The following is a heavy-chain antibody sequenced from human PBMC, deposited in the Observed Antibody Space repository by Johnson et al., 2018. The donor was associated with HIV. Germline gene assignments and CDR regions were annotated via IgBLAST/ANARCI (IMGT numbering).Heavy chain of an antibody. J-gene: IGHJ3*02. CDR3: AREAVPRGLQSAFGGAFDI. V-gene: IGHV3-66*01. CDR2: IYSGGTT. CDR1: GFTVSSNY. Sequence: VQLVESGGGLVQPGGSLRLSCAASGFTVSSNYMSWVRQAPGKGLEWVSVIYSGGTTYYADPVKGRFSISRDNSKNTLYLQMNSLRAEDTAVYYCAREAVPRGLQSAFGGAFDIWGQGTMVTVAS. D-gene: IGHD2-21*01.